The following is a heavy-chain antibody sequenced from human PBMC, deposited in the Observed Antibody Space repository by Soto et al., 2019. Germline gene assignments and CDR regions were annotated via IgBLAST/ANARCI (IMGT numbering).Heavy chain of an antibody. D-gene: IGHD6-19*01. CDR3: ARGAVAGNFDY. CDR1: GYTFTSYG. CDR2: IIAIYGKT. V-gene: IGHV1-69*01. Sequence: GASVKVSCKASGYTFTSYGISWVRQAPGQGLEWMGGIIAIYGKTNYAQKFQGRVTITADASTSTAYMELSSLRSEDTAVYYCARGAVAGNFDYWGQGTLVTVSS. J-gene: IGHJ4*02.